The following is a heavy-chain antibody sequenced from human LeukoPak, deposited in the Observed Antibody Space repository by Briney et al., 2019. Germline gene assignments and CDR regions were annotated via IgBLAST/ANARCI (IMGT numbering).Heavy chain of an antibody. CDR2: ISGSGGST. Sequence: QSGGSLRLSRAASGFTFSSYAMSWVRQAPGKGLEWVSAISGSGGSTYYADSVKGRFTISRDNSKNTLYLQMNSLRAEDTAVYYCAKVDVGIWFGELLYGDYWGQGTLVTVSS. CDR1: GFTFSSYA. V-gene: IGHV3-23*01. J-gene: IGHJ4*02. D-gene: IGHD3-10*01. CDR3: AKVDVGIWFGELLYGDY.